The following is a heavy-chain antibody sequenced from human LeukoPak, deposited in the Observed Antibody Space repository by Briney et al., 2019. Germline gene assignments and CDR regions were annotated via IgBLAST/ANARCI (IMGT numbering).Heavy chain of an antibody. CDR1: GGSISNFY. Sequence: SETLSLTCTVSGGSISNFYWSWIRQAAGKGLEWIGRMYIRGSTNYKPSLKSRVTMSIDTSKNQFSLRLSAVTAADTAMYFCARDHSLAGFDYWGQGILVSVSS. V-gene: IGHV4-4*07. D-gene: IGHD6-13*01. CDR2: MYIRGST. CDR3: ARDHSLAGFDY. J-gene: IGHJ4*02.